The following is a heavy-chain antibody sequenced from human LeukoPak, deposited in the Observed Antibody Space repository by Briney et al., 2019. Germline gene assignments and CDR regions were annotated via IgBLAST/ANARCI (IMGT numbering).Heavy chain of an antibody. CDR1: GGSISSYY. D-gene: IGHD5-18*01. J-gene: IGHJ4*02. V-gene: IGHV4-59*08. CDR2: IDYSGST. Sequence: SETLSLTCTVSGGSISSYYWSWIRQPPGKGLEWIGYIDYSGSTNYNPSLKIRVTISVDTSKNQFSLKLRSVTAADTAVYFCARTDGKQLPPRFWGQGTLVTVSS. CDR3: ARTDGKQLPPRF.